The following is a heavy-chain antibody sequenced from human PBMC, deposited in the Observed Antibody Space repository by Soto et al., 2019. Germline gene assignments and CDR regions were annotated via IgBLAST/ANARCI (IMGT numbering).Heavy chain of an antibody. CDR1: GGSISSYY. Sequence: QVQLQESGPGLVKPSETLSLTCTVSGGSISSYYWSWIRQPPGKGLEWIGCIYYSGSTNYNHSLKSRVTITVDTSKNQFSLKLSSVTAADTAVYYCARDRADYGLDYWGQGTLVTVSS. J-gene: IGHJ4*02. CDR2: IYYSGST. V-gene: IGHV4-59*01. CDR3: ARDRADYGLDY. D-gene: IGHD4-17*01.